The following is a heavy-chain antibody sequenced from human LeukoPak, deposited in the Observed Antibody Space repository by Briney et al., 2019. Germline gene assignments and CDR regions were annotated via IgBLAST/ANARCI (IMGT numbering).Heavy chain of an antibody. D-gene: IGHD6-13*01. CDR1: GFSVSGYW. Sequence: GGSKRLSCAVCGFSVSGYWMPWLRQARGKGLEWVTTLKQDGSDRNCVDSVKGRFTISRDNAENSLFVQMNSLRVEDTAVYYCAREWQGGIAAAGTRIEGDYWGQGTLVAVSS. J-gene: IGHJ4*02. CDR2: LKQDGSDR. CDR3: AREWQGGIAAAGTRIEGDY. V-gene: IGHV3-7*01.